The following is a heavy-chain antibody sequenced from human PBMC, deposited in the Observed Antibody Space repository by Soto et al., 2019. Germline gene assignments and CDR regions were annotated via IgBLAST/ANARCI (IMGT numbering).Heavy chain of an antibody. CDR2: INPSGGST. CDR3: ARDSAFGVVTGYYMDV. V-gene: IGHV1-46*03. CDR1: GYTFTSYY. Sequence: ASVKVSCKASGYTFTSYYMHWVRQAPGQGLEWMGIINPSGGSTSYAQKFQGRVTMTRDTSTSTVYMGLSSLRSEDTAVYYCARDSAFGVVTGYYMDVWGKGTTVTVSS. J-gene: IGHJ6*03. D-gene: IGHD3-3*01.